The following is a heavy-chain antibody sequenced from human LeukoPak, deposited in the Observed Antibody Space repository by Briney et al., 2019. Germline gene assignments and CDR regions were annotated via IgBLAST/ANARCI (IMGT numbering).Heavy chain of an antibody. Sequence: GEPLKISCKGSGYSFTSYWIGWVRKMPGKGLEWLGIMYPGDSDTRYSQSFQGQVTISADKSISTAYLQWSSLKASDTAMYYCARGRDNWNDGVSYGMDVWGQGTTVTVSS. D-gene: IGHD1-20*01. CDR1: GYSFTSYW. CDR2: MYPGDSDT. V-gene: IGHV5-51*01. CDR3: ARGRDNWNDGVSYGMDV. J-gene: IGHJ6*02.